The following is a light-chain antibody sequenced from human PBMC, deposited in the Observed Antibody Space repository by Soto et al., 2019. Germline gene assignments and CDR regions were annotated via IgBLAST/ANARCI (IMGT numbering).Light chain of an antibody. J-gene: IGKJ1*01. V-gene: IGKV3D-15*02. CDR2: RAS. CDR1: QSVNTL. CDR3: QQYGDSPIT. Sequence: MTQSPSSLSVSPGETAPLSCKTSQSVNTLLAWYQQRPGQAPRLLIYRASTRPTGIPPRFSGNGSGTDFTLTITGLEPEDFALYYCQQYGDSPITFGQGTKVDIK.